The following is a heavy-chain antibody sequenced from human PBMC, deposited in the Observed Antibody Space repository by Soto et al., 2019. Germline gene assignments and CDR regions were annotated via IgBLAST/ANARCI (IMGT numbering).Heavy chain of an antibody. J-gene: IGHJ4*02. CDR3: ARGDYDKSVYRALDY. Sequence: PGGSLRLSCAASGFTFSSYSMTWVRQAPGKGLEWVANKREDGSEKFYVDSVKGRFTISRDDAKSSLSLQMNSLRAEDTAVYYCARGDYDKSVYRALDYWGQGTLVTVSS. D-gene: IGHD3-22*01. CDR2: KREDGSEK. CDR1: GFTFSSYS. V-gene: IGHV3-7*04.